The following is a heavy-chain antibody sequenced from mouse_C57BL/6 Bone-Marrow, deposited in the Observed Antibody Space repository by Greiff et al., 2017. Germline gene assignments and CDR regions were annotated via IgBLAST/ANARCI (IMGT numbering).Heavy chain of an antibody. D-gene: IGHD1-1*01. Sequence: QVQLQQSGAELARPGASVKLSCKASGYTFPSYGISWVQQRTGQGLEWIGEIYPRSGNTYYNEKFKGKATLPADNSSSTAYMELRSLTSEDPAVDFCVYYYGSSYWYFDVWGTGTTVTVSS. J-gene: IGHJ1*03. CDR1: GYTFPSYG. CDR2: IYPRSGNT. V-gene: IGHV1-81*01. CDR3: VYYYGSSYWYFDV.